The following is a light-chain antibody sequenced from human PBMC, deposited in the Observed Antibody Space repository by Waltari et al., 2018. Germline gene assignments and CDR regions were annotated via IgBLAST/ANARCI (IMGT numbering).Light chain of an antibody. Sequence: QSALTQPASVSGSPGQSITISCTGTRSDVGGSNYVPWYQHHPGKAPKLIIYEVSKRPSGVSYRFSGSKSGNTASLTISGLQAEDEADYYCHSHTSSITTVIFGGGTKLTV. J-gene: IGLJ2*01. CDR2: EVS. V-gene: IGLV2-14*01. CDR1: RSDVGGSNY. CDR3: HSHTSSITTVI.